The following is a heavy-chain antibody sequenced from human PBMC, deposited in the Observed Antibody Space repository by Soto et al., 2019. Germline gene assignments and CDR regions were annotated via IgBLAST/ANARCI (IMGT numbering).Heavy chain of an antibody. V-gene: IGHV4-30-2*01. CDR1: GGSISSGGYS. J-gene: IGHJ4*02. Sequence: QLQLQESGSGLVKPSQTLSLTCAVSGGSISSGGYSWSWIRQPPGKGLEWIGYIYHSGSTYYNPSPGRRGTISVDRPKNQFSLKLSSVTAADTAVYYCAAGGGLPRYYWGQGTMVTVSS. CDR3: AAGGGLPRYY. D-gene: IGHD5-12*01. CDR2: IYHSGST.